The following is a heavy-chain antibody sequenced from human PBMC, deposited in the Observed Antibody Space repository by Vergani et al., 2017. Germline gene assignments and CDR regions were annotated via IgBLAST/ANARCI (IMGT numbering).Heavy chain of an antibody. D-gene: IGHD3-22*01. J-gene: IGHJ6*02. CDR3: ARGGYYYDSSGYYPPPAYYYYGMDV. Sequence: QVQLVQSGSELKKPGASVKVSCKASGYTFTSYAMNWVRQAPGQGLEWMGWINTNTGNPTYAQGFTGRFFFSLDTSVSTAYLQIRSLKAEDTAVYYCARGGYYYDSSGYYPPPAYYYYGMDVWGQGTTVTVSS. CDR1: GYTFTSYA. CDR2: INTNTGNP. V-gene: IGHV7-4-1*02.